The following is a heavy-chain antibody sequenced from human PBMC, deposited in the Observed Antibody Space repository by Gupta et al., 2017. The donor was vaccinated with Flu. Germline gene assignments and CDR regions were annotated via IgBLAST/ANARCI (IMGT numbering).Heavy chain of an antibody. CDR3: VRERLVD. J-gene: IGHJ4*02. D-gene: IGHD2-15*01. CDR1: YS. V-gene: IGHV3-48*01. CDR2: IDSRGGTR. Sequence: YSMNWVRQAPGKGLEWVSNIDSRGGTRSYADSVKGRFTISRDNAKSSLYLQMNSLRVEDTAVYYCVRERLVDWGQGTLVTVSS.